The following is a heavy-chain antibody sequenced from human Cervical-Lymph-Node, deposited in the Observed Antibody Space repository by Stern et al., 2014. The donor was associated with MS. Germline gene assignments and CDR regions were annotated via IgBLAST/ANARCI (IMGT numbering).Heavy chain of an antibody. D-gene: IGHD2-15*01. V-gene: IGHV1-18*01. CDR3: ARDVVIVVALHNWFDP. J-gene: IGHJ5*02. Sequence: QVQLVQSGAEVKKPGASVKVSCKASGYTFPNYGISWVRQAPGQGLEWMGWISTYTGDTHYAQKFQGRVTMTTDTSTTTAYMELRSLRSDDTAVYYCARDVVIVVALHNWFDPWGQGTLVTVSS. CDR2: ISTYTGDT. CDR1: GYTFPNYG.